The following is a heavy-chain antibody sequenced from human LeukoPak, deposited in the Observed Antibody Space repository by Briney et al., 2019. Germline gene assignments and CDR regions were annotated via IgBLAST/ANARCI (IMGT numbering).Heavy chain of an antibody. CDR1: GGSFSGYY. V-gene: IGHV4-34*01. CDR2: INHSGST. D-gene: IGHD3-3*01. J-gene: IGHJ6*03. CDR3: ARTKGDFWSGYFSYYYMDV. Sequence: SETLSLTCAVYGGSFSGYYWSWIRQTPEKGLEWIGEINHSGSTHYNPSLKSRVTISVDTSKNQFSLNLSSVTAADTAVFYCARTKGDFWSGYFSYYYMDVWGKGTTVTVSS.